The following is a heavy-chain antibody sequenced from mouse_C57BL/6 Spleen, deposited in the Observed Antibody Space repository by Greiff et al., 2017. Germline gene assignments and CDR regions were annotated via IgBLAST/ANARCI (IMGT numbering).Heavy chain of an antibody. D-gene: IGHD4-1*01. J-gene: IGHJ4*01. Sequence: EVKLQQSGTVLARPGASVMMSCKTSCYTFPSYWMHWVKQRPGQGLEWIGAIYPGNRDTSYNQKFKGKAKLTAVTSASTAYMELSSLTNEDSAVYYCTSGIYAMDDGGQGTLVTVSA. CDR2: IYPGNRDT. CDR3: TSGIYAMDD. CDR1: CYTFPSYW. V-gene: IGHV1-5*01.